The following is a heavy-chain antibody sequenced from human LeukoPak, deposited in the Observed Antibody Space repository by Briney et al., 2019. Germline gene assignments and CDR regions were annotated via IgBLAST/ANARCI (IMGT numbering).Heavy chain of an antibody. CDR1: GFTFSTYA. V-gene: IGHV3-23*01. CDR3: VREVPRFDY. J-gene: IGHJ4*02. CDR2: ISGSGDTT. D-gene: IGHD1-26*01. Sequence: GGSLRLSCAASGFTFSTYAMSWVRQAPGKGLELVSAISGSGDTTHYADSVKGRFTISRDNSKNTLYLQMNSLRAEDTAIYYCVREVPRFDYWGRGTLVTVSS.